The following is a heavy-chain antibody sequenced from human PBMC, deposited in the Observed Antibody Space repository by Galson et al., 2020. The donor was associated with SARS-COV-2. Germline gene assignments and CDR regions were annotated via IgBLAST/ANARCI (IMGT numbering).Heavy chain of an antibody. Sequence: SETLSLTCTVSGGSISSGGYYWSWIRQHPGKGLEWIGYIYYSGSTYYNPSLKSRVTISVDTSKNQFSLKLSSVTAADTAVYYCARDGGITGTTCDWGQGTLVTVSS. CDR3: ARDGGITGTTCD. D-gene: IGHD1-7*01. CDR2: IYYSGST. J-gene: IGHJ4*02. V-gene: IGHV4-31*03. CDR1: GGSISSGGYY.